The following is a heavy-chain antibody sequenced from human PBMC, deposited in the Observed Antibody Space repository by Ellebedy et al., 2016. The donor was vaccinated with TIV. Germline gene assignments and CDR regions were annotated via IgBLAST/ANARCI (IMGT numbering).Heavy chain of an antibody. CDR1: GFTFSSYW. D-gene: IGHD6-13*01. CDR3: ARDQREQQLVPGAFDI. V-gene: IGHV3-7*01. CDR2: IKQDGSEK. Sequence: PGGSLRLSCAASGFTFSSYWMSWVRQAPGKGLEWVANIKQDGSEKYYVDSVKGRFTISRDNAKNSLYLQMNSLRAEDTAVYYCARDQREQQLVPGAFDIWGQGTMVTVSS. J-gene: IGHJ3*02.